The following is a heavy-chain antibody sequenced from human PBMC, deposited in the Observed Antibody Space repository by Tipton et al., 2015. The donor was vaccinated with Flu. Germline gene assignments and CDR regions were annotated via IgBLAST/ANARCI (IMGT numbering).Heavy chain of an antibody. CDR2: IRSKAYGGTT. D-gene: IGHD1-1*01. V-gene: IGHV3-49*03. Sequence: SLRLSCTASGFTFGDYAMSWFRQAPGKGLEWVGFIRSKAYGGTTEYAASVKGRFTISRDDSKSIAYLQMNSLKTEDTAVYYCARGTGRLYNWNGHCDYWGQGTLVTVSS. J-gene: IGHJ4*02. CDR1: GFTFGDYA. CDR3: ARGTGRLYNWNGHCDY.